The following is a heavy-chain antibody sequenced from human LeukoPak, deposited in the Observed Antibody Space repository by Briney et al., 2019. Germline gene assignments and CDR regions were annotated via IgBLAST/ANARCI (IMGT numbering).Heavy chain of an antibody. D-gene: IGHD5-12*01. V-gene: IGHV3-66*02. CDR3: ARNDYGTFYFDY. CDR1: GFTVSSNY. J-gene: IGHJ4*02. CDR2: IYSGGST. Sequence: GGSLRLSCAASGFTVSSNYMSWVRQAPGKGLEWVSVIYSGGSTYYADSVKGRFTISRDNSKKTLYLEMNSPRAEDTAMYYCARNDYGTFYFDYWGQGALVPVSS.